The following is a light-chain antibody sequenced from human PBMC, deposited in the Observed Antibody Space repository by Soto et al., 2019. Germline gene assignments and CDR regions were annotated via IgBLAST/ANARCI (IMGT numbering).Light chain of an antibody. CDR3: QQSYSNPWT. CDR2: AAS. CDR1: QSIRSY. V-gene: IGKV1-39*01. J-gene: IGKJ1*01. Sequence: DIQMTQSPSSLSASLGDRVTIPCRASQSIRSYLNWYQQKSGKAPKLLIYAASSLQSGVPSRFSGSGSGTDFTLTISSLQPEDFETYYCQQSYSNPWTFGQGTKVDIK.